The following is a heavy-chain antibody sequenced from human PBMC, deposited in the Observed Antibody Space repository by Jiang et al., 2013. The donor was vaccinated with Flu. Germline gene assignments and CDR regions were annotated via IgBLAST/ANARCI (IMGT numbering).Heavy chain of an antibody. CDR1: GGSISSGDYY. J-gene: IGHJ3*01. D-gene: IGHD3-10*01. V-gene: IGHV4-31*03. Sequence: GPGLVKPSQTLSLTCTVSGGSISSGDYYWSWIRQHPGKGLEWIGSIYYSGRAYYNPSLKSRVSMSVDTSNNQFSLTLSSVTAADTALYYCARGRPSESYLWGAFDFWGQGTTVTVSS. CDR2: IYYSGRA. CDR3: ARGRPSESYLWGAFDF.